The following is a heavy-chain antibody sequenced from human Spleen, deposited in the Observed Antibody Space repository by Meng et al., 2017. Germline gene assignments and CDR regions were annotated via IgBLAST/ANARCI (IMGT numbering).Heavy chain of an antibody. V-gene: IGHV3-15*01. Sequence: EGQLVGSGGGLVQPGGSLRLSCVASGLSFTDAWMSWVRQAPGKGLEWVGRIKRNSDGGTIDYAAPVNGRFTISRDDSKNTLYLQMDSLITEDTAVYFCATGAAATDHWGQGTLVTVSS. CDR1: GLSFTDAW. J-gene: IGHJ4*02. D-gene: IGHD6-13*01. CDR2: IKRNSDGGTI. CDR3: ATGAAATDH.